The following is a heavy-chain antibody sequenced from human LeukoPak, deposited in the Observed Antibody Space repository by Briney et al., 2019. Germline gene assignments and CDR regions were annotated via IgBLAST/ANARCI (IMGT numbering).Heavy chain of an antibody. CDR1: GYTFTGYY. V-gene: IGHV1-2*02. CDR3: ARESYDFWSGYRIEYYFDY. J-gene: IGHJ4*02. CDR2: INPNSGGT. Sequence: ASVKVSCKASGYTFTGYYMHWVRQAPGQGLEWMGWINPNSGGTNYAQKFQGRVTMTRDTSISTAYMELSRLRSDDTAVYYCARESYDFWSGYRIEYYFDYWGQGTLVTVSS. D-gene: IGHD3-3*01.